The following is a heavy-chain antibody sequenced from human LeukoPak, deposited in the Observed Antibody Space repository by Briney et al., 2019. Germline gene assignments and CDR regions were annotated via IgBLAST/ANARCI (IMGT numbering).Heavy chain of an antibody. Sequence: PGGSLRLSCAASGFTFSSYAMSWVRQAPGKGLEWVSAISGSGGSTYYADSVKGRFTISRDNSKNTLYLQMSSLRAEDTAVYYCAKVQVFFGELLYYFDYWGQGTLVTVSS. CDR3: AKVQVFFGELLYYFDY. V-gene: IGHV3-23*01. D-gene: IGHD3-10*01. CDR2: ISGSGGST. J-gene: IGHJ4*02. CDR1: GFTFSSYA.